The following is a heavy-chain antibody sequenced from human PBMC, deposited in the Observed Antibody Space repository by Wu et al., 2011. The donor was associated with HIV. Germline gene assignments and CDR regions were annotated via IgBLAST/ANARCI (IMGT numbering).Heavy chain of an antibody. CDR1: TFTPT. CDR3: ARGPRKMGYYYFGMDV. Sequence: TFTPTISTGCGQADWKRTVEWMGWMNPISGNTGYAQKFQGRVTLTRNNSISTAYMEVISLRSEDTAMYYCARGPRKMGYYYFGMDVWGQGTTVTVSS. CDR2: MNPISGNT. D-gene: IGHD3/OR15-3a*01. V-gene: IGHV1-8*02. J-gene: IGHJ6*02.